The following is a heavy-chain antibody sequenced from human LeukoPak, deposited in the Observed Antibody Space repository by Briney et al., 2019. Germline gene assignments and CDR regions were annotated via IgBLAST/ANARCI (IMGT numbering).Heavy chain of an antibody. J-gene: IGHJ4*02. Sequence: SETLSLTCTVSGGSVSSGSYYWSWIRQPPGKGLEWIGYIYYSGSTNYNPPLKSRVTISVDTSKNQFSLKLSSVTAADTAVYYCARALLDFDYWGQGTLVTVSS. CDR3: ARALLDFDY. CDR2: IYYSGST. V-gene: IGHV4-61*01. CDR1: GGSVSSGSYY.